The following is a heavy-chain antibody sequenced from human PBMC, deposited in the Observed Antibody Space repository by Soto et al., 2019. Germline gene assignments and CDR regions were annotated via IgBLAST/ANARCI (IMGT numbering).Heavy chain of an antibody. CDR3: ANCRSGLYPFFDN. D-gene: IGHD2-15*01. Sequence: SETLSLTCTVSGGSLSSFYWSWIRQTPGKGLEWIGYIYDSGSSYYNPSLKSRVTLSLDTSKNQFSLKLTSVTAADAAFYYCANCRSGLYPFFDNWGQGTLVTVSS. J-gene: IGHJ4*02. V-gene: IGHV4-59*01. CDR2: IYDSGSS. CDR1: GGSLSSFY.